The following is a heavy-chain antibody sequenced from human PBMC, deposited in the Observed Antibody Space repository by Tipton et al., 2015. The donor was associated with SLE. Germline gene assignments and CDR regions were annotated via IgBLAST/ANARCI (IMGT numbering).Heavy chain of an antibody. Sequence: TLSLTCTVSGGSISLTSFNWGWIRQPPGKGLEWIGCVFHSGNTYYNPSLKSRVTISVDTSKNEFYLKLRSVTAADTAVYYCAREDYSNYRGYYYYMDVWGKGTTVTVPS. CDR3: AREDYSNYRGYYYYMDV. J-gene: IGHJ6*03. CDR1: GGSISLTSFN. CDR2: VFHSGNT. D-gene: IGHD4-11*01. V-gene: IGHV4-39*07.